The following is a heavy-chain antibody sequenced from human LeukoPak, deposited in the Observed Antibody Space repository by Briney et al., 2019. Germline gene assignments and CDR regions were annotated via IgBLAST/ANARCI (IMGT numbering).Heavy chain of an antibody. D-gene: IGHD3-16*01. CDR3: ARDSLSIGGAFGI. CDR1: GGTFSSYA. V-gene: IGHV1-69*13. J-gene: IGHJ3*02. CDR2: IIPIFGTA. Sequence: SVKVSCTASGGTFSSYAISWVRQAPGQGLEWRGGIIPIFGTANYAQKFQGRVTITADESTSTAYMELSSLRSEDTAVYYCARDSLSIGGAFGIWGQGTMVTVSS.